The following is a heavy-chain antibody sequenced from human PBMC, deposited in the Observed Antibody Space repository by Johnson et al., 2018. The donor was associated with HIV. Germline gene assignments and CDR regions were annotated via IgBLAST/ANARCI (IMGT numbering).Heavy chain of an antibody. D-gene: IGHD4-17*01. CDR1: GFTFSSYD. J-gene: IGHJ3*02. CDR2: IGTAGDT. CDR3: AREVDYAVNTQHLDAFDI. Sequence: VQLVESGGGVVQPERSLRLSCAASGFTFSSYDMHWVRQATGKGLEWVSAIGTAGDTYYPGSVKGRFTISRENAKNSLYLQMNSLGTEDTALYYCAREVDYAVNTQHLDAFDIWGQGTMVTVSS. V-gene: IGHV3-13*01.